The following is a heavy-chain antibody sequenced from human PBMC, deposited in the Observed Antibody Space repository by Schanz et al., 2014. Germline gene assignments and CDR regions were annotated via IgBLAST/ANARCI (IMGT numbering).Heavy chain of an antibody. CDR3: VRDTDYHFDY. Sequence: EVQVVESGGGLVQPGGSLRLSCAVSGFRVITNYMTWVRQAPGKGLVWVSRTSNDGSFTTFADSVKGRFTISRDNAKNTLYLQMNSLRAEDTAVYYCVRDTDYHFDYWGQGTLVTVSS. V-gene: IGHV3-74*01. CDR1: GFRVITNY. CDR2: TSNDGSFT. J-gene: IGHJ4*02. D-gene: IGHD4-17*01.